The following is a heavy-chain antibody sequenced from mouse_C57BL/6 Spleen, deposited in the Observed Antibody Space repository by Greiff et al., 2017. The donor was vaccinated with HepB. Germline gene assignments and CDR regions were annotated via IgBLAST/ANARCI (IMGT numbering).Heavy chain of an antibody. J-gene: IGHJ4*01. CDR2: IDPSDSYT. CDR1: GYTFTSYW. V-gene: IGHV1-59*01. CDR3: ARFPGNYAMDY. Sequence: QVQLKQPGAELVRPGTSVKLSCKASGYTFTSYWMHWVKQRPGQGLEWIGVIDPSDSYTNYNQKFKGKATLTVDTSSSTAYMQLSSLTSEDSAVYYCARFPGNYAMDYWGQGTSGTVSS.